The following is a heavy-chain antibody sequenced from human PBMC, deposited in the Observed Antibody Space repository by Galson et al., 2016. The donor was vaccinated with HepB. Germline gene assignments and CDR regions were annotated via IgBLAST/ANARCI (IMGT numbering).Heavy chain of an antibody. CDR3: VRDLPGTYYYGMDV. D-gene: IGHD2-21*01. CDR2: INTDGNKI. J-gene: IGHJ6*04. CDR1: GFNIRSCW. V-gene: IGHV3-74*03. Sequence: SLRLSCAGHGFNIRSCWMHWVRQVPGRRPVWVARINTDGNKIAYADSVKGRFIISRDNTKNTLYLQANRMRVEYTAVYYRVRDLPGTYYYGMDVWGKGTTVIVSS.